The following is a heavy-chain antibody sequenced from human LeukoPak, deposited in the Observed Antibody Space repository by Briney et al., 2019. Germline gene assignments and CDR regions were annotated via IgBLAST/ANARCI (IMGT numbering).Heavy chain of an antibody. D-gene: IGHD3-22*01. J-gene: IGHJ4*02. CDR1: GYTFTGYY. Sequence: ASVKVSCKASGYTFTGYYMHWVRQAPGQGLEWMGWINPNSGGTNYAQKFQGRVTMTRDTSISTAYMELSRLRSDGTAVYYCARAPNPPYYYDSSGYYGWGQGTLVTVSS. CDR3: ARAPNPPYYYDSSGYYG. CDR2: INPNSGGT. V-gene: IGHV1-2*02.